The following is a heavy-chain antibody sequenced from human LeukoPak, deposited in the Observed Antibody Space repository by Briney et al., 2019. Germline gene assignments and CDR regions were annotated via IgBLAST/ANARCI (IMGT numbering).Heavy chain of an antibody. D-gene: IGHD4-17*01. CDR3: AGTYPHDCGDYVEYFQY. CDR1: GFTFSNYE. Sequence: GGSLRLSCAASGFTFSNYEMNWVRQAPGKGLEWVSYISSSGNIVYYADSVKGRFTISRDNAKNSMYLVISSLRAEDTAVYYCAGTYPHDCGDYVEYFQYWGQGTLVTVSS. V-gene: IGHV3-48*03. J-gene: IGHJ1*01. CDR2: ISSSGNIV.